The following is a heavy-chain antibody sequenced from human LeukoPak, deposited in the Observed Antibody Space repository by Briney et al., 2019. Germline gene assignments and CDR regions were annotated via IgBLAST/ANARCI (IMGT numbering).Heavy chain of an antibody. D-gene: IGHD2-2*01. J-gene: IGHJ6*04. V-gene: IGHV4-34*01. CDR1: GGSFSGYY. CDR2: INHSGST. Sequence: PSETLSLTCAVYGGSFSGYYWSWIRQPPGKGLEWIGEINHSGSTNYNPSLKSRVTISVDTSKNQFSLKLSSVTAADTAVYYCAREFLVVPAATPAQSYYYYGMDVWGKGTTVTVSS. CDR3: AREFLVVPAATPAQSYYYYGMDV.